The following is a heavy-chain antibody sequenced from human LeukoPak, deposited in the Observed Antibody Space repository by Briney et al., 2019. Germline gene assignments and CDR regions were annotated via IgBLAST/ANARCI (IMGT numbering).Heavy chain of an antibody. CDR3: ARGGYYGSGSYYPYHY. J-gene: IGHJ4*02. CDR1: GGSFSGYY. D-gene: IGHD3-10*01. CDR2: INHSGST. Sequence: SETLSLTCAVYGGSFSGYYWSWIRQPPGKGLEWIGEINHSGSTNYNPSLKSRVTISADTSKNQFSLKLSSVTAADTAVYYCARGGYYGSGSYYPYHYWGQGTLVTVSS. V-gene: IGHV4-34*01.